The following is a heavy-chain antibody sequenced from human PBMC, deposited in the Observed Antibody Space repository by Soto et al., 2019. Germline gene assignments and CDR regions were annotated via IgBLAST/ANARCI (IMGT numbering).Heavy chain of an antibody. Sequence: QVQLVQSGAEVKKTGSSVKVSCKASGGTVSSYAISCVRQAPGQGLEWMGGIIPIFGTANYAQKFQGRVTITADESTSTAYMELSSLRSEDTAVDYCARNLYYESAAVFDYWGQGTLVTVSS. D-gene: IGHD3-22*01. CDR1: GGTVSSYA. V-gene: IGHV1-69*01. CDR2: IIPIFGTA. CDR3: ARNLYYESAAVFDY. J-gene: IGHJ4*02.